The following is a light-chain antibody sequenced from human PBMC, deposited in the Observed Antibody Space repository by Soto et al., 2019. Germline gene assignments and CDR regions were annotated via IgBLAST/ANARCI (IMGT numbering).Light chain of an antibody. J-gene: IGLJ1*01. CDR2: EDS. CDR3: SSYTSSDTLYV. CDR1: KNDVGGYRL. V-gene: IGLV2-14*02. Sequence: QSVLTQPASLSGSPGQSITIACTGSKNDVGGYRLVSWYQQHPGKAPKLMIYEDSQRPSGVSNRFSGSKFGNTASLTISGLQAEDEADYFCSSYTSSDTLYVFGSGTKLTVL.